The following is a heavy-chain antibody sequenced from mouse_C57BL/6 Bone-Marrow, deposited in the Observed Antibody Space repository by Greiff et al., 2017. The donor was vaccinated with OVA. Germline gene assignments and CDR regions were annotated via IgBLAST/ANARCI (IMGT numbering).Heavy chain of an antibody. CDR3: ARRANEGYYEAY. Sequence: QVQLQQPGAELVMPGASVKLSCKASGYTFTSYWMHWVKQRPGQGLEWIGEIDPSDSYTNYNQKFKGKSTLTVDKSSSTADMQLSSLTSEDSAVYYCARRANEGYYEAYWGQGTLVTVSA. J-gene: IGHJ3*01. D-gene: IGHD2-3*01. CDR1: GYTFTSYW. CDR2: IDPSDSYT. V-gene: IGHV1-69*01.